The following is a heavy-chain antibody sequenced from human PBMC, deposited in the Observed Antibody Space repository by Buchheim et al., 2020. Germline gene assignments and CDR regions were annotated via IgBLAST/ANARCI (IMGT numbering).Heavy chain of an antibody. V-gene: IGHV4-59*01. CDR1: GGSISSYY. J-gene: IGHJ6*02. Sequence: QVQLQESGPGLVKPSETLSLTCTVSGGSISSYYWSWIRQPPGKGLGWVGYIYYSGGTNYNPSLKSRVTISVDTSKNQFSLKLSSVTAADTAVYYCARGYGGGEFYDFWSGDYGMDVWGQGTT. D-gene: IGHD3-3*01. CDR3: ARGYGGGEFYDFWSGDYGMDV. CDR2: IYYSGGT.